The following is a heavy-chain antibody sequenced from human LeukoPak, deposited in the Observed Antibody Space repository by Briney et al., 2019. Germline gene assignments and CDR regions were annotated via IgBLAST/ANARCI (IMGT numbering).Heavy chain of an antibody. CDR3: AKDPNGDYVGAFDS. V-gene: IGHV3-23*01. CDR1: GFTVSSNY. D-gene: IGHD2-8*01. CDR2: TRGSDSYT. J-gene: IGHJ3*01. Sequence: PTGGSLRLSCAASGFTVSSNYMSWVRQAPGKGLEWVSATRGSDSYTSYTDSVKGRFTVSRDNSKSTLYLDMSNLRAEDTAVYYCAKDPNGDYVGAFDSWGPGTLVTVSS.